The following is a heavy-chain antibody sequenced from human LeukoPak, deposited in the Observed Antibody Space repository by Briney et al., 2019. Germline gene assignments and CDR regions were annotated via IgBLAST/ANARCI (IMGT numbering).Heavy chain of an antibody. V-gene: IGHV3-74*01. D-gene: IGHD6-6*01. CDR3: TRKCSDSSGFAY. Sequence: GGSLRLSCAAPGFNTSKYWMHWVRQAPGKGLVWVSRINSDGSRTNYADSVKGRFTISRDNAKNTPYLQMDSLRAEDTAVYYCTRKCSDSSGFAYWGQGTLVTVSS. J-gene: IGHJ4*02. CDR2: INSDGSRT. CDR1: GFNTSKYW.